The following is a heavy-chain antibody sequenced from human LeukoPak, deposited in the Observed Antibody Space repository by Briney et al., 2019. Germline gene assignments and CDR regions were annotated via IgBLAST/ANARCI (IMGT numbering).Heavy chain of an antibody. CDR3: ARHTGGWGSFDY. D-gene: IGHD7-27*01. CDR1: GGSISSYY. J-gene: IGHJ4*02. CDR2: IYYSGST. Sequence: SETLSLTCTVSGGSISSYYWSWIRQPPGKGLEWIGYIYYSGSTNYNPSLKSRVTISVDTSKNQFTLKLSSVTAADTAVYYCARHTGGWGSFDYWGQGTLVTVSS. V-gene: IGHV4-59*08.